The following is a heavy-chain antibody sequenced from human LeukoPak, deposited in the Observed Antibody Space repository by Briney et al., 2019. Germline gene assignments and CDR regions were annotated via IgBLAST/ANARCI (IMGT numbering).Heavy chain of an antibody. Sequence: ASVKVSCKASGYTFTSYGVSWVRQAAGQGLEWMGWISTYNGNTNYAQKFQGRVTMTTDTSTSTAYMEVRRLRFDDTALYYCARERGRLTMLRGGYDSFDIWGQGTLVTVSS. V-gene: IGHV1-18*01. CDR3: ARERGRLTMLRGGYDSFDI. J-gene: IGHJ3*02. D-gene: IGHD3-10*01. CDR1: GYTFTSYG. CDR2: ISTYNGNT.